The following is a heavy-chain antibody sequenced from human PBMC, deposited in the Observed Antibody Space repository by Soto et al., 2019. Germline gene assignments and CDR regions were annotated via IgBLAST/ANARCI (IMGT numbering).Heavy chain of an antibody. V-gene: IGHV3-66*01. Sequence: EVQVVESGGGLVQPGGSLRLSCTASGLTVRTNYMSWVRQAPGKGLEWVSIIQTGGATYYADSVKGRFTISRDNSENTLYLQMDSVRAEDTALYYCAREAFYDLWSGPGWFDPWGQGTLVTVSS. J-gene: IGHJ5*02. CDR3: AREAFYDLWSGPGWFDP. D-gene: IGHD3-3*01. CDR1: GLTVRTNY. CDR2: IQTGGAT.